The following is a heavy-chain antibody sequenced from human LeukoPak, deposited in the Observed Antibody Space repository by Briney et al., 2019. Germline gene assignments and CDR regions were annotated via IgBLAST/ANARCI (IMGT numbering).Heavy chain of an antibody. D-gene: IGHD6-25*01. CDR3: ASGRSAGPSAEYFQH. CDR2: IYPGDSDT. J-gene: IGHJ1*01. CDR1: GYSFTSYW. Sequence: GESLKISCKGSGYSFTSYWIGWVRQMPGKGLEWMGIIYPGDSDTRYSPSFQGQVTISADKSISTAYLQWSSLKASDTAMYYCASGRSAGPSAEYFQHWGQGTLVTVSS. V-gene: IGHV5-51*01.